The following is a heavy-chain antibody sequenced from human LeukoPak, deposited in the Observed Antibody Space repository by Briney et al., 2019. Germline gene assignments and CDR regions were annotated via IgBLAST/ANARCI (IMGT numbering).Heavy chain of an antibody. J-gene: IGHJ4*02. V-gene: IGHV3-7*05. CDR3: ARNGDFVDY. Sequence: GGSLRLSCAASGFTFRSYWMSWVRQAPGKGLEWVANIKRDGSEKYYVDSVKGRFSISRDNAKNSLYLQMNSLRAEDTALYYCARNGDFVDYWGQGTLVTVSS. CDR1: GFTFRSYW. D-gene: IGHD4-17*01. CDR2: IKRDGSEK.